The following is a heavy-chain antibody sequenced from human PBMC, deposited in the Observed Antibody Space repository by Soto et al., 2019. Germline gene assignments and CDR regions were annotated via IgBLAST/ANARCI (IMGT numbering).Heavy chain of an antibody. D-gene: IGHD3-3*01. V-gene: IGHV4-39*01. J-gene: IGHJ4*02. CDR2: IYYTGST. CDR3: ARYYDLRGTYYLDY. CDR1: GGSMSSRSYC. Sequence: QLQLQESGPGLAKPSETLSLTCTVSGGSMSSRSYCWVWIRQPPGKGLEWIGSIYYTGSTYYSPCLKSRVTISVDTSKNQFSLRLSSVTAADTAVYYCARYYDLRGTYYLDYWGQGTLVTVSS.